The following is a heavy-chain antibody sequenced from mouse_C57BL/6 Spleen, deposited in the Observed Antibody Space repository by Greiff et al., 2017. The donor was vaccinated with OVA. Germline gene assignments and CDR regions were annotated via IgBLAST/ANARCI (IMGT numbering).Heavy chain of an antibody. Sequence: VQRVESGPELVKPGASVKLSCKASGYTFTSYDINWVKQRPGQGLEWIGWIYPRDGSTKYNEKFKGKATLTVDTSSSTAYMELHSLTSEDSAVYFCAREEDPLLLREGFAYWGQGTLVTVSA. CDR1: GYTFTSYD. V-gene: IGHV1-85*01. CDR3: AREEDPLLLREGFAY. D-gene: IGHD1-1*01. J-gene: IGHJ3*01. CDR2: IYPRDGST.